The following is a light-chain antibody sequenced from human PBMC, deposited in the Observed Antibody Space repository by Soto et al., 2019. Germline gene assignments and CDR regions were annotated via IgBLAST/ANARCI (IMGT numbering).Light chain of an antibody. V-gene: IGLV2-14*01. CDR2: EVT. CDR3: SSYADTNNLV. Sequence: QSALTQPASVSGSPGQSITISCTGTSSDVGGYNHVSWYQIHPGKAPKLIIYEVTSRPSGVSYRFSGSKSGNSASLTISGLQAEDEADYYCSSYADTNNLVFGGGTKLTVL. CDR1: SSDVGGYNH. J-gene: IGLJ2*01.